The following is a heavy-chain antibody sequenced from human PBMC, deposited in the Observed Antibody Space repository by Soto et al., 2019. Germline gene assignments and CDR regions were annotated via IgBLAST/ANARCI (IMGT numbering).Heavy chain of an antibody. J-gene: IGHJ4*02. CDR1: CGSFRGYY. D-gene: IGHD5-18*01. Sequence: SETLSLTCAVYCGSFRGYYWSWIRQPPGKGLEWIGEINHSGSTNYNPSLKSRVTMSVDTSKNQFSLKVTSVTAADTAVYYCARGAFRGYSYGYYFDSWGQGALVTVSS. CDR2: INHSGST. V-gene: IGHV4-34*01. CDR3: ARGAFRGYSYGYYFDS.